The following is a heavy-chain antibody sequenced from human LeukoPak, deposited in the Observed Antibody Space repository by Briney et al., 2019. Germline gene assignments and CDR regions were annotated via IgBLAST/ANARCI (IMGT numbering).Heavy chain of an antibody. CDR1: GFMFSTYP. CDR3: AKERTQTTSFDY. V-gene: IGHV3-23*01. D-gene: IGHD2/OR15-2a*01. CDR2: ISGSGGST. J-gene: IGHJ4*02. Sequence: GGSLRLSCAASGFMFSTYPMNWVRQAPGKGLEWVSNISGSGGSTYYADSVKGRFTISRDNSKNTLYLQMNRLRADDTAIYYCAKERTQTTSFDYWGQGTLVTVSS.